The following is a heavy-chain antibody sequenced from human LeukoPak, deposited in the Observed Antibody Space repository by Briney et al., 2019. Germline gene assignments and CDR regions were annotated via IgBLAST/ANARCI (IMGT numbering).Heavy chain of an antibody. CDR3: ARSPRDILTGSYYYYYMDV. J-gene: IGHJ6*03. Sequence: ASVKVSCKASGGTFSSYAISWVRQAPGQGLEWMGGIIPIFGTANYAQKFQGRVTITADESTSTAYMELSSLRSEDTAVYYSARSPRDILTGSYYYYYMDVWGKGTTVTISS. CDR1: GGTFSSYA. V-gene: IGHV1-69*13. CDR2: IIPIFGTA. D-gene: IGHD3-9*01.